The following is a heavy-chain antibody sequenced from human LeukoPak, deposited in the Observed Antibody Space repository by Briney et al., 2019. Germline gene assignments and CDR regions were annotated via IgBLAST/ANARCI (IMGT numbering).Heavy chain of an antibody. V-gene: IGHV1-2*02. Sequence: ASVKVSCKASGYTFTGYYMHWVRQAPGQGLEWMGWINPNSGGTNYAQKFQGRVTMARDTSISTAYMELSRLRSDDTAVYYCARYSSGWYDTAQDYWGQGTLVPVSS. CDR1: GYTFTGYY. CDR2: INPNSGGT. CDR3: ARYSSGWYDTAQDY. D-gene: IGHD6-19*01. J-gene: IGHJ4*02.